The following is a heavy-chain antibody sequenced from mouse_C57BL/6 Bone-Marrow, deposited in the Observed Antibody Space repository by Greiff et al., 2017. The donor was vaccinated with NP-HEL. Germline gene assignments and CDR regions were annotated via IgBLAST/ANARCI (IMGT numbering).Heavy chain of an antibody. J-gene: IGHJ1*03. Sequence: EVHLVESGGGLVQPGGSMKLSCVASGFTFSNYWMNWVRQSPEKGLEWVAQIRLKSDNYATHYAESVKGRFTISRDDSKSSVYLQMNNLRAEDTGIYYCTAHYYGSSYGYFDVWGTGTTVTVSS. V-gene: IGHV6-3*01. D-gene: IGHD1-1*01. CDR2: IRLKSDNYAT. CDR1: GFTFSNYW. CDR3: TAHYYGSSYGYFDV.